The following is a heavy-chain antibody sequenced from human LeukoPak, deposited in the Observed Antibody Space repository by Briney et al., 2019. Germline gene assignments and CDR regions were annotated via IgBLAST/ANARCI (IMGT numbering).Heavy chain of an antibody. CDR3: AKLFGRGSYYKYADY. CDR2: ISYDGSNK. CDR1: GFTFSSYA. V-gene: IGHV3-30*04. Sequence: GGSLRLSCAASGFTFSSYAMHWVRQAPGKGLEWVAVISYDGSNKYYADSVKGRFTISRDNSKNTLYLQMNSLRAEDTAVYYCAKLFGRGSYYKYADYGGQGTLVTVSS. J-gene: IGHJ4*02. D-gene: IGHD3-10*01.